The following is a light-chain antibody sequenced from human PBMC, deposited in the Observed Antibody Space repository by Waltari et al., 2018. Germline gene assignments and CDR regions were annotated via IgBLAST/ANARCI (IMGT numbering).Light chain of an antibody. CDR3: QQLYTYPYT. CDR1: QSISTW. CDR2: KAS. J-gene: IGKJ2*01. Sequence: DIQMTQSPSTLSASVGDRVTITCRASQSISTWLAWYQQKAGEAPKRLIYKASSLETGVPSRFSGSGSGTEFTLTISSLQPEDFATYYCQQLYTYPYTFGQGTKLEIK. V-gene: IGKV1-5*03.